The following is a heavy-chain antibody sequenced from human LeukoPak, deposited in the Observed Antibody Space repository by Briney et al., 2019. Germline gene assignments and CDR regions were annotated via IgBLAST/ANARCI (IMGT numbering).Heavy chain of an antibody. V-gene: IGHV2-70*11. J-gene: IGHJ3*02. CDR3: ARGYRYGRDAFDI. CDR2: IDWDDDK. D-gene: IGHD5-18*01. Sequence: SGPALVKPTQTLTLTCTFSVFSLSTSGMFVNWIRQAPGKALEWLARIDWDDDKYYSTSLNTRLTISKDTSKNQVVLTMTNMDPVDTATYYCARGYRYGRDAFDIWGQGTMVTVSS. CDR1: VFSLSTSGMF.